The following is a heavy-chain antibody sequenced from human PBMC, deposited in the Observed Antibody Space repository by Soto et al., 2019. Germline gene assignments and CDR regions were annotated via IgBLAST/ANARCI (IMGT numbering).Heavy chain of an antibody. Sequence: VQLVLSGPEVKKPGASVKVSCKASGYTLTSYGISWGRQAPGQGLEWMGCISAYNGNPNYAPNLQGRANMTTDTSTSTAYMELRSLRSDDTAVYYCARDGGYSGSYWGQGTLVTVSS. J-gene: IGHJ4*02. CDR3: ARDGGYSGSY. D-gene: IGHD1-26*01. CDR2: ISAYNGNP. V-gene: IGHV1-18*01. CDR1: GYTLTSYG.